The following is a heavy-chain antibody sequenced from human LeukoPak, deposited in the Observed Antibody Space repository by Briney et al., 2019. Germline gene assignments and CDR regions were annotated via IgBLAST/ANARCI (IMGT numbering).Heavy chain of an antibody. V-gene: IGHV3-30*18. J-gene: IGHJ2*01. CDR1: GFTFSSYG. CDR3: AKDLGYRSFDL. CDR2: ISYDGSNK. Sequence: GGSLRLSCAASGFTFSSYGMHWVRQAPGKGLEWVAVISYDGSNKYYADSVKGRFTISRGNSKNTLYLQMNSLRAEDTAVYYCAKDLGYRSFDLWGRGTLVTVSS. D-gene: IGHD6-13*01.